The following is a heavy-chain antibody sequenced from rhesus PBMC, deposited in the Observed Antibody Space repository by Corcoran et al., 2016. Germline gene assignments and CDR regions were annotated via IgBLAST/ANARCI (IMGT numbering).Heavy chain of an antibody. CDR2: LYGSGSST. D-gene: IGHD4-29*01. Sequence: QLQLQESGPGLVKPSVTLSVTCAVSGGSISGSYWRWIRQDPGKGREWSGYLYGSGSSTNDNPPIKSRGSRSGDTSKNQGARKRRAGSAADTAVEDGASGGDYGSSYRDWGQGVLVTVSS. CDR3: ASGGDYGSSYRD. V-gene: IGHV4-169*01. CDR1: GGSISGSY. J-gene: IGHJ4*01.